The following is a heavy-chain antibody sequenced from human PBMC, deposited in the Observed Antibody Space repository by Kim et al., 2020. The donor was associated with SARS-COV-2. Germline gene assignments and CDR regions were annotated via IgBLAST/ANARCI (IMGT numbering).Heavy chain of an antibody. CDR3: ARGVYSSSWLMSVAGTDGGGDS. Sequence: GGSLRLSCAASGFTLSSYSMNWVRQAPGKGLEWVSCISSSSSYIYYADSVKGRFTISRDNAKNSLYLQMNSLRAEDTAVYYCARGVYSSSWLMSVAGTDGGGDSWGQGALVTVSS. V-gene: IGHV3-21*01. CDR2: ISSSSSYI. CDR1: GFTLSSYS. D-gene: IGHD6-13*01. J-gene: IGHJ4*02.